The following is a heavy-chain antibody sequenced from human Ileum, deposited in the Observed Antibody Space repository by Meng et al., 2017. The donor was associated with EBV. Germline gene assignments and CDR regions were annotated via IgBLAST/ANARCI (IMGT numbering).Heavy chain of an antibody. Sequence: QVQLGQSGSELKKPGDPVKVSCQAAVYTFTSSSMNWVRHAPGKGLEWMGWININTGNPTYAQGFTGRFVFSLDTSVSTAYLQIDSLKADDTAVYYCARGNGWRFDYWGQGTLVTVSS. CDR1: VYTFTSSS. J-gene: IGHJ4*02. D-gene: IGHD6-19*01. CDR2: ININTGNP. CDR3: ARGNGWRFDY. V-gene: IGHV7-4-1*01.